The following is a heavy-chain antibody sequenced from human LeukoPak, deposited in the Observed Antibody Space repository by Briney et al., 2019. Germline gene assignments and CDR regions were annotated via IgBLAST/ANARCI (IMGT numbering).Heavy chain of an antibody. D-gene: IGHD2-21*02. J-gene: IGHJ5*02. CDR1: GGSISSTSYY. CDR2: INYSGST. CDR3: RRHGDLLSPFQT. V-gene: IGHV4-39*01. Sequence: SETLSLTCTVSGGSISSTSYYWGWIRQPPGKGLEWIGTINYSGSTYYNPSLKSRVTISVDTSKNQISLKLSSVTAAATAKYYWRRHGDLLSPFQTWGQGTLVTVSS.